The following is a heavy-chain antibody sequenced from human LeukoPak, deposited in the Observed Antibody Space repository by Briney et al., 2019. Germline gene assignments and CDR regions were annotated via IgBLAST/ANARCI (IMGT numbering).Heavy chain of an antibody. Sequence: GESLKISCKGSGYSFTSYWIGWVRRMPGKGLEFMGILYPGDSDTRYSPSFQGQVTISADKSISTAYLQWSSLKASDTAMYYCARHETGPYFDYWGQGTLVTVSS. CDR3: ARHETGPYFDY. V-gene: IGHV5-51*01. D-gene: IGHD1-1*01. CDR1: GYSFTSYW. J-gene: IGHJ4*02. CDR2: LYPGDSDT.